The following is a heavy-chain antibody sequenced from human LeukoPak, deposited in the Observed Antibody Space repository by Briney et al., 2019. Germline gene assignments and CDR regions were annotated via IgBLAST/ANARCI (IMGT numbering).Heavy chain of an antibody. D-gene: IGHD3-22*01. CDR3: ARDLSSSGLLDY. Sequence: PSETLSLTCTVSGGSISSSSYYWGWIRQPPGKGLEWIGSIYYSGSTYYNPSLKSRVTISVDTSKNQFSLKLSSVTAADTAVYYCARDLSSSGLLDYWGQGTLVTVSS. J-gene: IGHJ4*02. CDR1: GGSISSSSYY. CDR2: IYYSGST. V-gene: IGHV4-39*07.